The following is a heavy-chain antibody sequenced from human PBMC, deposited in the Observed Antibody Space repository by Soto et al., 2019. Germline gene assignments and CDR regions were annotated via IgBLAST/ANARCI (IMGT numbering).Heavy chain of an antibody. Sequence: ASVKVSCKASGYTFTSYGISWVRQAPGQGLEWMGRITPCSGSTKYEQKFQDRVTMTTDTSTSTVYMELSSLRSEDTAVYYCARVVSTKTGPIDYWGPGTLVTVS. D-gene: IGHD2-8*02. CDR3: ARVVSTKTGPIDY. CDR2: ITPCSGST. CDR1: GYTFTSYG. V-gene: IGHV1-18*01. J-gene: IGHJ4*02.